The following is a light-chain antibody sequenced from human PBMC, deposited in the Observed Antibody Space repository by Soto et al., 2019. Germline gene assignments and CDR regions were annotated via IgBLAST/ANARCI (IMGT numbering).Light chain of an antibody. Sequence: EIVLTQSPATLSLSPGERATLSYRASQSVSSYLAWYQQKPGQAPRLLIYDASNRATGIPARFSGSGSGTDFTRTISSLEPEDFAVYYCQQRSNLITFGQGTRLEIK. CDR2: DAS. CDR3: QQRSNLIT. CDR1: QSVSSY. V-gene: IGKV3-11*01. J-gene: IGKJ5*01.